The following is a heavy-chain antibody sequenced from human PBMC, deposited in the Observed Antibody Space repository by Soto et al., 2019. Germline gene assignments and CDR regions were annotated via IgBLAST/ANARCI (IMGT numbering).Heavy chain of an antibody. CDR3: ARDKGSFYVFDY. CDR2: ISPSGGST. D-gene: IGHD3-16*01. CDR1: GYTFTSNY. Sequence: ASVKVSCKASGYTFTSNYMHWVRQAPGQGLEWMGIISPSGGSTSYAQKFQGRVTVTRDTSTSTVYMELSSLRSEDTAVYYCARDKGSFYVFDYWGQGTLVTVSS. J-gene: IGHJ4*02. V-gene: IGHV1-46*01.